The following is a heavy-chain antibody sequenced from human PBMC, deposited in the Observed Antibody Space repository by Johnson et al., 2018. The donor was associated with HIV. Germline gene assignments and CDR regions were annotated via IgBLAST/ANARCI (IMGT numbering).Heavy chain of an antibody. CDR3: ARGVKQQLSVVDAFGI. CDR1: GFTFSSYA. Sequence: QVQLVESGGGLVQPGGSLRLSCAASGFTFSSYAMHWVRQAPGKGLEWVAVISYDGSNKYYADSAKGRFTISRDNSRNTLFLQMNSLRVEDTAAYYCARGVKQQLSVVDAFGIWGQGTMVTVSS. J-gene: IGHJ3*02. CDR2: ISYDGSNK. D-gene: IGHD6-13*01. V-gene: IGHV3-30*19.